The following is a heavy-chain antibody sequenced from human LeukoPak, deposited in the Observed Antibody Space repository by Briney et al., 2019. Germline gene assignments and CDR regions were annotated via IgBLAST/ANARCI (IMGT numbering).Heavy chain of an antibody. CDR2: INPNSGGT. CDR1: GYTFTGYY. D-gene: IGHD6-13*01. CDR3: ARDLDGGSSWYPSYFDY. J-gene: IGHJ4*02. V-gene: IGHV1-2*02. Sequence: ASVKVSCKASGYTFTGYYMHWVRQAPGQGLEWMGWINPNSGGTNYAQKFQGRVIMTRDTSISTAYMELSRLRSDDTAVYYCARDLDGGSSWYPSYFDYWGQGTLVTVSS.